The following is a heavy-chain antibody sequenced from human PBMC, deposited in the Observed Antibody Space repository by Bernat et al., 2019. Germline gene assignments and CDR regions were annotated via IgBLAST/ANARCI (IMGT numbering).Heavy chain of an antibody. CDR3: ARDPGGVATKASYYLDY. J-gene: IGHJ4*02. V-gene: IGHV3-33*01. CDR1: GFTFSSYG. CDR2: IWYDGSNK. Sequence: QVQLVASGGGVVQPGRSLRLSRAASGFTFSSYGMHWVRQAPGKGLEWVAVIWYDGSNKYYADSVKGRFTISRDNSKNTLYLQMNSLRAEDTAVYYCARDPGGVATKASYYLDYWGQGTLVTVSS. D-gene: IGHD3-3*01.